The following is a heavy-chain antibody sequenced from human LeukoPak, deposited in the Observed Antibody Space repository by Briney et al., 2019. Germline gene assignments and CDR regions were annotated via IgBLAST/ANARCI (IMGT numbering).Heavy chain of an antibody. J-gene: IGHJ4*02. Sequence: GGSLRLSCAASGSTFSSYAMSWVRQAPGKGLEWVSAISGSGGSTYYADSVKGRFTISRDNPKNTLYLQMNSLRAEDTAVYYCAKDRLTYYYDSSGYYFFDYWGQGTLVTVSS. V-gene: IGHV3-23*01. CDR1: GSTFSSYA. D-gene: IGHD3-22*01. CDR2: ISGSGGST. CDR3: AKDRLTYYYDSSGYYFFDY.